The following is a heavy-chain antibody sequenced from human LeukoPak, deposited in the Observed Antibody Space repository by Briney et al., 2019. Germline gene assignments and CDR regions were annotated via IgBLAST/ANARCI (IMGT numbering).Heavy chain of an antibody. D-gene: IGHD4-17*01. CDR2: IYYSGST. Sequence: SETLSLTCTVSGGSISSYYWSWIRQPPGKGLEWIGYIYYSGSTNYNPSLKSRVTISVDTSKNQFSLKLSSVTAADTAVYYRAREEGYGAQVGFDPWGQGTLVTVSS. J-gene: IGHJ5*02. V-gene: IGHV4-59*01. CDR1: GGSISSYY. CDR3: AREEGYGAQVGFDP.